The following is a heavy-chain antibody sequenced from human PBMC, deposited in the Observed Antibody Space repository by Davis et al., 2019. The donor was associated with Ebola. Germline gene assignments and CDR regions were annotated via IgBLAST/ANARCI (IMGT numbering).Heavy chain of an antibody. Sequence: AASVKVSCKASGYTFTSYYMHWVRQAPGQGLEWMGGIIPIFGTANYAQKFQGRVTITADKSTSTAYMELRSLRSDDTAVYYCARDIRTYSSSWCGDYWGQGTLVTVSS. D-gene: IGHD6-13*01. CDR1: GYTFTSYY. V-gene: IGHV1-69*06. CDR2: IIPIFGTA. CDR3: ARDIRTYSSSWCGDY. J-gene: IGHJ4*02.